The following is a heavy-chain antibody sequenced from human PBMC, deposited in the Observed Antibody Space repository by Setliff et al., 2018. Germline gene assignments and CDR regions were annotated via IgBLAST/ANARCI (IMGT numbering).Heavy chain of an antibody. V-gene: IGHV4-59*11. CDR3: ARDRSYYASGSFTKWFDY. J-gene: IGHJ4*02. CDR2: FFYSGDS. CDR1: GASINSHY. Sequence: SETLSLTCTVSGASINSHYWSWIRQPPGKGLEWIGLFFYSGDSRYNPSLKSRVTMSVDASRNQFSLKLGSVTAADTAIYYCARDRSYYASGSFTKWFDYWGQGTLVTVSS. D-gene: IGHD3-10*01.